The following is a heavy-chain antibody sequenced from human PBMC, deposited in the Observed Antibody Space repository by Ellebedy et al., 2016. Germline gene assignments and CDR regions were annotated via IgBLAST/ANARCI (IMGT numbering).Heavy chain of an antibody. Sequence: GESLKISCAASGFTFSDHHMDWVRQAPGKGLEWISRIRNRFDSHTIEYAASVKGRFTISRDDTKSSVYLQMNSLKTEDTAVYYSARVQGFLARRVPDYWGQGTLVTVSS. D-gene: IGHD3-10*01. CDR2: IRNRFDSHTI. V-gene: IGHV3-72*01. CDR1: GFTFSDHH. CDR3: ARVQGFLARRVPDY. J-gene: IGHJ4*02.